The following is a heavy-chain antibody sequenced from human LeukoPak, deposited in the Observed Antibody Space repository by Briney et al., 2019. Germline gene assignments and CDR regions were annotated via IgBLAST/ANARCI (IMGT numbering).Heavy chain of an antibody. CDR3: ARANQLEGAVTTVDY. J-gene: IGHJ4*02. CDR2: ISSSSSYI. CDR1: GFTFSSYS. D-gene: IGHD4-17*01. Sequence: TGGSLRLSCAASGFTFSSYSMNWVRQAPGKGLEWVSSISSSSSYIYYADSVKGRFTISRDNAKNSLYLQMNSLRAEDTAVYYCARANQLEGAVTTVDYWGQGTLVTVSS. V-gene: IGHV3-21*01.